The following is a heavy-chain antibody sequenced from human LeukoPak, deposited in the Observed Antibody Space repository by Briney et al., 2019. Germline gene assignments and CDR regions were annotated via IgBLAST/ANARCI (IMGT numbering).Heavy chain of an antibody. D-gene: IGHD4-11*01. J-gene: IGHJ3*02. CDR3: ARDYYNDYEDTFDI. Sequence: ASVKVSCKASGYSFASYGISWVRQAPGQGLKWMGWVSGYDGRTNYAQNLKSRVTVTAETSTSTVYMELRSLRSDDTAIYYCARDYYNDYEDTFDIWGQGTMVTVSS. CDR2: VSGYDGRT. CDR1: GYSFASYG. V-gene: IGHV1-18*01.